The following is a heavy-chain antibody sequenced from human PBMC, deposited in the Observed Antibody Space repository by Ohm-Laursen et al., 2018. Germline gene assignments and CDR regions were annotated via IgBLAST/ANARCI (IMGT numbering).Heavy chain of an antibody. Sequence: SLRLSCAASGFTFSSYAMNWVRQAPGKGLEWVSAISGSGGSTYYADSVKGRFTISRDNSKNTLYLQMNSLRAEDTAVYYCAKRSVPSSDSYWGQGTLVTVSS. D-gene: IGHD3-22*01. CDR1: GFTFSSYA. J-gene: IGHJ4*02. V-gene: IGHV3-23*01. CDR2: ISGSGGST. CDR3: AKRSVPSSDSY.